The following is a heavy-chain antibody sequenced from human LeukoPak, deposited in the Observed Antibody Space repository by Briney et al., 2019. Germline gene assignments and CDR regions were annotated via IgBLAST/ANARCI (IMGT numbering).Heavy chain of an antibody. D-gene: IGHD2-8*01. Sequence: GASVKVSCKASGFTLNDDYMYWVRQAPGQGLEWMGWINTNSGATKYAQKFQGRVTMTRDTSISTLCMELSSLRLDDTAVYYCARDGNSIMVEFDYWGQGTLVTVSS. J-gene: IGHJ4*02. CDR1: GFTLNDDY. CDR2: INTNSGAT. V-gene: IGHV1-2*02. CDR3: ARDGNSIMVEFDY.